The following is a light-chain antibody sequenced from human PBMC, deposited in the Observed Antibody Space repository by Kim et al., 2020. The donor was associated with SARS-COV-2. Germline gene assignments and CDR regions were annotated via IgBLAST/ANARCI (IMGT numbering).Light chain of an antibody. J-gene: IGKJ4*01. CDR1: RSVSTF. CDR3: HHRSDWPLT. Sequence: EIVLTQSPATLSLSPGERATLSCRASRSVSTFLAWYQQKPGQAPRLLIYDASNRATGIPPRFSGSGSGTDFTLTISSLEPDDFAVYYCHHRSDWPLTFGRGTNVDIK. V-gene: IGKV3-11*01. CDR2: DAS.